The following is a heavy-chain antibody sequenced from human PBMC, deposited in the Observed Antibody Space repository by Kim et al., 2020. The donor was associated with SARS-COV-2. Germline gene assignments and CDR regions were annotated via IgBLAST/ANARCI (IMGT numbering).Heavy chain of an antibody. CDR2: IIPIFGTA. Sequence: SVKVSCKASGGTFSSYAISWVRQAPGQGLEWMGGIIPIFGTANYAQKFQGRVTITADESTSTAYMELSSLRSEDTAVYYCARYYYDSSGYYSVYYYYYGMDVWGQGTTVTVSS. V-gene: IGHV1-69*13. D-gene: IGHD3-22*01. CDR1: GGTFSSYA. CDR3: ARYYYDSSGYYSVYYYYYGMDV. J-gene: IGHJ6*02.